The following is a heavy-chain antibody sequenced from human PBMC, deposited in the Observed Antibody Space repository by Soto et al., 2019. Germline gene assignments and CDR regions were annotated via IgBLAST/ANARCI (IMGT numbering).Heavy chain of an antibody. CDR1: GGSISSGGYY. Sequence: QVQLQESGPGLVKPSQTLSLTCTVSGGSISSGGYYWSWIRQHPGKGLEWIGYIYYSGSTYYNPSLKSRVTISVDTSKNQFSLKLSSVTAADTAVYYCARGDRKGMVRGLPMINWFDPWGQGTLVTVSS. V-gene: IGHV4-31*03. CDR2: IYYSGST. CDR3: ARGDRKGMVRGLPMINWFDP. J-gene: IGHJ5*02. D-gene: IGHD3-10*01.